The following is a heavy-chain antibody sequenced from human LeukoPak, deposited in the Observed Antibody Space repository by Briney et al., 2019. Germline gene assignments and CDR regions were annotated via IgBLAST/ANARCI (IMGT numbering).Heavy chain of an antibody. V-gene: IGHV1-18*01. CDR1: GYTFTSYG. D-gene: IGHD4-17*01. J-gene: IGHJ4*01. CDR2: ISAYNGNT. CDR3: ARGKMNGDDFDY. Sequence: ASVKVSCKASGYTFTSYGISWVRQAPGQGLEWMGWISAYNGNTNYAQKLQGRVTMTTDTSTSTAYMELTRLRSEDTAVYYCARGKMNGDDFDYWGQGTLVTVSS.